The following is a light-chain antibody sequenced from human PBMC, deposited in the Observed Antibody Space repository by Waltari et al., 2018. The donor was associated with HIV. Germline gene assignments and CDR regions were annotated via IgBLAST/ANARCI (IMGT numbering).Light chain of an antibody. CDR2: ADN. V-gene: IGLV6-57*03. J-gene: IGLJ2*01. CDR3: QSYDSRNHVV. Sequence: NFMLTQPHSVSESPGKTVTISCTRSSGSIASNYVQWYQQRPGSAPTTMIYADNQRPSGVPDRFSGSIDSSSNSASLTISGLKTEDEGDYYCQSYDSRNHVVFGGGTKLTVL. CDR1: SGSIASNY.